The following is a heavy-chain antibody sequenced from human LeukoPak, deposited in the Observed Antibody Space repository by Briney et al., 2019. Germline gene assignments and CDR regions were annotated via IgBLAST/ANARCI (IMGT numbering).Heavy chain of an antibody. CDR3: AKDRRLSGWYFDT. J-gene: IGHJ4*02. Sequence: GGSLRLSCVGSGFSFSNSGMHWVRQAPGKGLEWVAFMPYDGGDKYYADSVKGRSTISRDNSKNTLYLQMNSPRAEDTAVYYCAKDRRLSGWYFDTWGQGTLVTVSS. CDR2: MPYDGGDK. D-gene: IGHD6-19*01. CDR1: GFSFSNSG. V-gene: IGHV3-30*02.